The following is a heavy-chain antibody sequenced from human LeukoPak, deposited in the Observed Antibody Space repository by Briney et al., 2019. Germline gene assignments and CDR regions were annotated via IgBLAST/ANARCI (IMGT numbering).Heavy chain of an antibody. CDR3: ARDMFPIYESGWFDF. CDR2: VNPGGSST. J-gene: IGHJ4*02. V-gene: IGHV1-46*01. D-gene: IGHD6-19*01. Sequence: ASVKVSCKASGYAFTTCYMHWVRQAPGQGLEWMGIVNPGGSSTSYAPKFQGRVTLTSDTSTSTVYMELSRLTSEDTAVYYCARDMFPIYESGWFDFCGQGTLVTVSS. CDR1: GYAFTTCY.